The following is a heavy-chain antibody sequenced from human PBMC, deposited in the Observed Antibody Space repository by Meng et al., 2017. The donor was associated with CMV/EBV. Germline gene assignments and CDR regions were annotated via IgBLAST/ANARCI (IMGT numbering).Heavy chain of an antibody. V-gene: IGHV3-48*04. CDR3: ARDRGSSGRRGDY. CDR1: GFTFSSYS. CDR2: ISSSGSTI. J-gene: IGHJ4*02. D-gene: IGHD3-22*01. Sequence: GESLKISCAASGFTFSSYSMNWVRQAPGKGLEWVSYISSSGSTIYYADSVKGRFTISRDNAKNSLSLQMNSLRAEDTAVYYCARDRGSSGRRGDYWGQGTLVTVSS.